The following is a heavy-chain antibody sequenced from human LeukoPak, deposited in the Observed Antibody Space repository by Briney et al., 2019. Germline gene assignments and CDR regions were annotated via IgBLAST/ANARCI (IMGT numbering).Heavy chain of an antibody. Sequence: ASVKVSCAASGYSFTSYCMHWVRQAPGQGLEWMAWINPNSGVTNYVQNFQGRVTITRDTSISTAYMELSRLKSDDTAVYYCARDPLSGPYGHWGQGTLVTVSS. D-gene: IGHD3-10*01. CDR2: INPNSGVT. J-gene: IGHJ4*02. CDR3: ARDPLSGPYGH. CDR1: GYSFTSYC. V-gene: IGHV1-2*02.